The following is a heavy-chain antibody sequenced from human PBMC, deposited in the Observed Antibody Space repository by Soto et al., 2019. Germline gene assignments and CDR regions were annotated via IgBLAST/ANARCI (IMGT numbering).Heavy chain of an antibody. CDR1: GFTFSSYA. CDR2: ISGSGGST. V-gene: IGHV3-23*01. D-gene: IGHD3-22*01. Sequence: EVQLLESGGVLVQPGGSLRLSCAASGFTFSSYAMSWVRQAPGKGLEWVSAISGSGGSTYYADSVKGRFTISRDNSKNPLYLQMNSLRAEDTAVYYCAKDQQEYYYDSSGQTNGYYFDYWGQGTLVTVSS. CDR3: AKDQQEYYYDSSGQTNGYYFDY. J-gene: IGHJ4*02.